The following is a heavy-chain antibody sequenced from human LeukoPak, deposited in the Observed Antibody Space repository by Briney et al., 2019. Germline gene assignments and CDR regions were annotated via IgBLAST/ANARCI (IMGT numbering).Heavy chain of an antibody. J-gene: IGHJ5*02. CDR3: ARGVHIVVVPAAMRGLNWFDP. D-gene: IGHD2-2*01. Sequence: SETLSLTCTVSGGSISNYYWSWIRQPAGKGLEWIGRIYTSGSTNYNPSLKSRVTMSVDTSKNQFSLKLRSVTAADTAVYYCARGVHIVVVPAAMRGLNWFDPWGQGTLVTVSS. CDR1: GGSISNYY. V-gene: IGHV4-4*07. CDR2: IYTSGST.